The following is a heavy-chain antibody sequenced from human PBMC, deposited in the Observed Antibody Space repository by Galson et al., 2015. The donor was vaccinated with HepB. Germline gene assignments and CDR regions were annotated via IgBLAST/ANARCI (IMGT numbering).Heavy chain of an antibody. CDR3: AHIPPEMATITYYFDY. D-gene: IGHD5-24*01. Sequence: PALVKPTQTLTLTCTFSGFSLSTSGVGVGWIRQPPGKALEWLALLYWDDDKRYSPSLKSRLTITKDTSKNQVVLTMTNMDPVDTATYYCAHIPPEMATITYYFDYWGQGTLVTVSS. CDR1: GFSLSTSGVG. J-gene: IGHJ4*02. V-gene: IGHV2-5*02. CDR2: LYWDDDK.